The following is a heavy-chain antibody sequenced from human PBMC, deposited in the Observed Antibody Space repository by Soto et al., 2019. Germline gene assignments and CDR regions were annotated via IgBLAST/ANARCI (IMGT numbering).Heavy chain of an antibody. V-gene: IGHV1-18*01. CDR2: ISAYNGNT. CDR1: GYTFSNYG. Sequence: QVQLVQSGAEVKKPGASVKVSCKASGYTFSNYGISWVRQAPGQGLEWMGWISAYNGNTNYAQNFEFRVAMPTDASPSTAYMELRSLRSDDTAVYYCAGGVGPVPLTIDSWGQGTLVTVSS. CDR3: AGGVGPVPLTIDS. J-gene: IGHJ4*02.